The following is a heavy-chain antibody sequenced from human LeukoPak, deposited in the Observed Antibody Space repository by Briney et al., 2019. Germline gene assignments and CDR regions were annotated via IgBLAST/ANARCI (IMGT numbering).Heavy chain of an antibody. CDR1: GFTFSNYW. J-gene: IGHJ4*02. V-gene: IGHV3-7*01. CDR2: IKQDGSEK. D-gene: IGHD2-2*01. CDR3: ARDYCSTSCYLDY. Sequence: GGSLRLSCAASGFTFSNYWMSWVRQAPGKGLEWVANIKQDGSEKYYVDSVKGRFTISRDNAKNSLYLQMNSLRAEDTAVYYCARDYCSTSCYLDYWGQGTLVTVSS.